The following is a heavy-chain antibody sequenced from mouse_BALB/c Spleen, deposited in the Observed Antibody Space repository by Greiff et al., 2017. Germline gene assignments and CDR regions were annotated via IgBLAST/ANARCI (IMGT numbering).Heavy chain of an antibody. CDR2: ISSGGGST. CDR1: GFAFSSYD. Sequence: EVKVVESGGGLVKPGGSLKLSCAASGFAFSSYDMSWVRQTPEKRLEWVAYISSGGGSTYYPDTVKGRFTISRDNAKNTLYLQMSSLKSEDTAMYYCARGVRTLAWFAYWGQGTLVTVSA. D-gene: IGHD2-14*01. J-gene: IGHJ3*01. V-gene: IGHV5-12-1*01. CDR3: ARGVRTLAWFAY.